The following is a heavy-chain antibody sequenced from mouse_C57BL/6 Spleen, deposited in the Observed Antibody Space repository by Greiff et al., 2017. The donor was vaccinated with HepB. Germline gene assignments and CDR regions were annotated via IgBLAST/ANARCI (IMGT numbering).Heavy chain of an antibody. Sequence: VQLQQSGAELARPGASVKMSCKASGYTFTSYTMHWVKQRPGQGLEWIGYINPSSGYTKYNQKFKDKATLTADKSSSTAYMQLSSLTSEDSAVYYWARKNSNYVGYFDVWGTGTTVTVSS. D-gene: IGHD2-5*01. V-gene: IGHV1-4*01. J-gene: IGHJ1*03. CDR3: ARKNSNYVGYFDV. CDR2: INPSSGYT. CDR1: GYTFTSYT.